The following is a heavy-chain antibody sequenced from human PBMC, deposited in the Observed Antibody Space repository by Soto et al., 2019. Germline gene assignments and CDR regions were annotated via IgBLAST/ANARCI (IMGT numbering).Heavy chain of an antibody. J-gene: IGHJ4*02. Sequence: EVQLLESGGGLVQPGGSLRLSCAASGFTFSSYGMTWVRQAPGQGLEWVAVSIATGDSTYYAASVEGRVTISRDNSTNMQYMNVTCVEADDKAVYYCATDPRAGWNGGLYSDFWGQGALVIVSS. CDR2: SIATGDST. V-gene: IGHV3-23*01. CDR3: ATDPRAGWNGGLYSDF. CDR1: GFTFSSYG. D-gene: IGHD1-1*01.